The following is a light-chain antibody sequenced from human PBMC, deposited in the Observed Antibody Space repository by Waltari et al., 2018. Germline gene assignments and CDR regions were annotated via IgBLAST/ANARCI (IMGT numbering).Light chain of an antibody. J-gene: IGLJ2*01. CDR3: QVWDTSGDHVV. Sequence: HVLTPPPPASLAPRQTARTTCGGNHVWRNSVDWYQKKPGQAPVVVIFSDGDRPSGIPARFGGSNSENTATLTITRVEAGDEADYYCQVWDTSGDHVVFGGGTKLTVL. CDR2: SDG. V-gene: IGLV3-21*04. CDR1: HVWRNS.